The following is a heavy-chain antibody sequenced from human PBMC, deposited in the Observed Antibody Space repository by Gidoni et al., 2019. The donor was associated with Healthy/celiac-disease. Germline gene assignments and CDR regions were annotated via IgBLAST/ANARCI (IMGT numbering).Heavy chain of an antibody. D-gene: IGHD3-22*01. Sequence: EVQLVESGGGLVQPGGSLRLSCAASGFTFSSYAMSWVRQAPGKGLEWVSAISGSGGSTYYADSVKGRFTISRDNSKNTLYLQMNSLRAEDTAVYYCAKGLSYYDSSGPDYYYYGMDVWGQGTTVTVSS. J-gene: IGHJ6*02. CDR3: AKGLSYYDSSGPDYYYYGMDV. CDR1: GFTFSSYA. V-gene: IGHV3-23*04. CDR2: ISGSGGST.